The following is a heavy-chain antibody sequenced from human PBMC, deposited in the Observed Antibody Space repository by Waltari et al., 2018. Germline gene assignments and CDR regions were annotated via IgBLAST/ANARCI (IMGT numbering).Heavy chain of an antibody. V-gene: IGHV4-39*01. CDR3: ATYIGASVGTAAFDV. J-gene: IGHJ3*01. CDR2: MSYSGTT. CDR1: GVSITSNRHY. D-gene: IGHD5-12*01. Sequence: QLQLQESGPGLVKPSETLSPTCSVPGVSITSNRHYWGWIRQPPGQGPEWLATMSYSGTTYSSPSLKSRLTISRDTSKNQLSLKLGYVTAADTAVYYCATYIGASVGTAAFDVWGQGTMVSVSS.